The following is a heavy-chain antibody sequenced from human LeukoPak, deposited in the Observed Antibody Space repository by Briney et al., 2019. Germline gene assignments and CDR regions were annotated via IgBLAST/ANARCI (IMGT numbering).Heavy chain of an antibody. J-gene: IGHJ4*02. D-gene: IGHD3-16*01. CDR2: IHSGESP. V-gene: IGHV4-38-2*02. Sequence: PSETLSLTCTVSGYSISSGYFWGWIRQPPGKGLEWIGIIHSGESPYYSPSLESRITISIDTSMNQFSLKLNSVTAADTAVYYCARLVTYRGYYFDYWGQGTLVTVSS. CDR3: ARLVTYRGYYFDY. CDR1: GYSISSGYF.